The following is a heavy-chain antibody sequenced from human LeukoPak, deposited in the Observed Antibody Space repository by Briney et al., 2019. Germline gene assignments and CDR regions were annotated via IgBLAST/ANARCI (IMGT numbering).Heavy chain of an antibody. Sequence: SETLSLTCTVSGGSISSYYWSWIRQPPGKGLEWIGYIYYSGSTNYNPSLKSRVTISVDTSKNQFSLRLSSVTAADTAVYYCAGLSSMVATNRKFDYWGQGTLVTVSS. CDR1: GGSISSYY. V-gene: IGHV4-59*08. CDR2: IYYSGST. CDR3: AGLSSMVATNRKFDY. D-gene: IGHD5-12*01. J-gene: IGHJ4*02.